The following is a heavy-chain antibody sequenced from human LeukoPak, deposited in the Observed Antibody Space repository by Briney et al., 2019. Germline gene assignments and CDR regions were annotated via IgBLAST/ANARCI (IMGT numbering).Heavy chain of an antibody. Sequence: ASVKVSCKASGYTFTSYDINWVRQATGQGLEWMGWMNPNSGNTGYAQKFQGRVTMTRNTSISIAYMELSSLRSEDTAVYYCARGYGSGSYYNYPHDYWGQGTLVTVSS. J-gene: IGHJ4*02. V-gene: IGHV1-8*01. CDR1: GYTFTSYD. CDR2: MNPNSGNT. CDR3: ARGYGSGSYYNYPHDY. D-gene: IGHD3-10*01.